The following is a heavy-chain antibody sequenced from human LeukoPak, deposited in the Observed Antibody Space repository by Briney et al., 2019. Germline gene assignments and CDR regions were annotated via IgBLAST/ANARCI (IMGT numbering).Heavy chain of an antibody. CDR1: GYTFTGYY. CDR3: ARDRPSLRITMIVPDY. V-gene: IGHV1-2*06. D-gene: IGHD3-22*01. CDR2: INPNSGGT. J-gene: IGHJ4*02. Sequence: ASVKVSCKASGYTFTGYYMHWVRQAPGQGLEWMGRINPNSGGTNYAQKFQGRVTMTRDTSISTAYMELSRLRSDDTAVYYCARDRPSLRITMIVPDYWGQGTLVTVSS.